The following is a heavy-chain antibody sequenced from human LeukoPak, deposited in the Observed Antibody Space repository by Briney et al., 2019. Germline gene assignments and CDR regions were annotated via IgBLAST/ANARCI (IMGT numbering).Heavy chain of an antibody. CDR3: ARDICPFCSGDSCYSVPYY. J-gene: IGHJ4*02. Sequence: GGSLRLSCAASGFTFSSYWMTWVRQAPGKGLEWVANINQDGSEKYYVDSVKGRFTISRDNAKNSLYLQMNSLRAEDTAVYSCARDICPFCSGDSCYSVPYYWGQGTLVTVSS. CDR2: INQDGSEK. CDR1: GFTFSSYW. D-gene: IGHD2-15*01. V-gene: IGHV3-7*04.